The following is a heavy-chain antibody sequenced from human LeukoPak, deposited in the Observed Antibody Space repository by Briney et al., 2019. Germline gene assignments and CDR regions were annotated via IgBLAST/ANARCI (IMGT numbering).Heavy chain of an antibody. CDR3: ARVVYDFWSGYYTARGWFDP. J-gene: IGHJ5*02. CDR1: GGSISSYY. CDR2: IYTSGST. V-gene: IGHV4-4*07. D-gene: IGHD3-3*01. Sequence: SETLSLTCTVSGGSISSYYWSWIRQPAGKGLEWIGRIYTSGSTNYNPSLKSRVTMSVDTSKNQFSLKLSSVTAADTAVYYCARVVYDFWSGYYTARGWFDPWGQGTLVTVSS.